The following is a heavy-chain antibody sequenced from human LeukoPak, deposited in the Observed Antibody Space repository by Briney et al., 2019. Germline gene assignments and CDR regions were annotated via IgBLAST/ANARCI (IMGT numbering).Heavy chain of an antibody. J-gene: IGHJ4*02. CDR1: GGSISSGSYY. CDR3: ARGGYFDWLYYFDY. D-gene: IGHD3-9*01. V-gene: IGHV4-61*02. CDR2: IYTSGST. Sequence: SQTLSLTCTVSGGSISSGSYYWSWIRQPAGKGLEWIGRIYTSGSTNYNPSLKSRVTISVDTSKNQFSLKLSSVTAADTAVYYCARGGYFDWLYYFDYWGQGTLVTVSS.